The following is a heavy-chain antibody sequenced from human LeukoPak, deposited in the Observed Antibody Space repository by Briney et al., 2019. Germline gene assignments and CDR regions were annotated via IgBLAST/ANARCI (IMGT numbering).Heavy chain of an antibody. CDR2: IWYDGSNK. Sequence: GGSLRLSCAASGFTFSSYGMHWVRQAPGKGLEWVAVIWYDGSNKYYADSVKGRFTISRDNSKNTLYLQMNSLRAEDTAVYYCAKDGALWFGGTTVDYWGQGTLVTVSS. CDR1: GFTFSSYG. V-gene: IGHV3-33*06. D-gene: IGHD3-10*01. CDR3: AKDGALWFGGTTVDY. J-gene: IGHJ4*02.